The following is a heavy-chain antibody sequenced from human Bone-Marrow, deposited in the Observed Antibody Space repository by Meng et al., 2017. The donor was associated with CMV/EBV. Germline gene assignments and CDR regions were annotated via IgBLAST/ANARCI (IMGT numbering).Heavy chain of an antibody. CDR3: ARSYCSSTSCYGAFDI. Sequence: GESLKISCAASGFTVSSNYMSWVRQAPGKGLEWVSVIYSGGSTYYADSVKGRFTISRDNSKNTLYLQMNSLRAEDTAVYYCARSYCSSTSCYGAFDIWGQGTMVTVSS. D-gene: IGHD2-2*01. CDR2: IYSGGST. CDR1: GFTVSSNY. V-gene: IGHV3-53*01. J-gene: IGHJ3*02.